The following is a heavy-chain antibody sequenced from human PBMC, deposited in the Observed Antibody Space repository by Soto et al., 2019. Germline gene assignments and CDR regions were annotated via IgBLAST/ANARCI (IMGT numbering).Heavy chain of an antibody. V-gene: IGHV3-30*18. CDR3: TKQSPVVAAYPPHYGMDV. Sequence: GGSLRLSCAASGFTFSNYGMHWVRQAPGKGLEWVAVISYDGNDKYFADAVKGRFTISRDNSKNTLYLQMNSLRPEDTAVYYCTKQSPVVAAYPPHYGMDVWAQGTTVTVSS. CDR2: ISYDGNDK. J-gene: IGHJ6*02. CDR1: GFTFSNYG. D-gene: IGHD2-15*01.